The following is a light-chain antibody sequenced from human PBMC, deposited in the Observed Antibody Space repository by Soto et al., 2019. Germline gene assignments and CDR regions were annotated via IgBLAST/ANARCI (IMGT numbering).Light chain of an antibody. CDR3: QLYNAWPSCFT. J-gene: IGKJ3*01. Sequence: EILMTQSQATLSVSPGERATLSCSASKSLRRNFAWYQQKPGQAPRLLIYGASTRASGIPARFSGSGSGTEFTLTISSLQSAEFALCNWQLYNAWPSCFTCGPGTRVDL. V-gene: IGKV3-15*01. CDR1: KSLRRN. CDR2: GAS.